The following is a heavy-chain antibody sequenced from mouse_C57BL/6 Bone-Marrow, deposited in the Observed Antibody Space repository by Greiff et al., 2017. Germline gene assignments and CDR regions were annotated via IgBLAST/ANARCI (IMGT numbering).Heavy chain of an antibody. D-gene: IGHD2-4*01. CDR3: ARSDDYNDNTMYY. CDR2: MHPNGGSP. Sequence: VQLQQPGAELVKPGASVKLSCKASGYTFTNYWMHWVKQRPGHGLEWIGMMHPNGGSPDYNEKFKSEATLSVDKSYRKAYMELSSLTSEDSAVYYRARSDDYNDNTMYYWGQGTSVTVSS. J-gene: IGHJ4*01. CDR1: GYTFTNYW. V-gene: IGHV1-64*01.